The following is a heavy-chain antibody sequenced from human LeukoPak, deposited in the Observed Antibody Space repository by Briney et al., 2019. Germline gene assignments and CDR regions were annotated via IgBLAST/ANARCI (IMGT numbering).Heavy chain of an antibody. Sequence: GGSLRLSCAASGFTFSSYAMSWVRQAPGKGLEWVSAISGSGGSTYYADSVKGRFTISRDNYKNTLYLQMNSLRAEETAVYYCAKVGYSYGIMDVWGKGTTVTVPS. J-gene: IGHJ6*03. CDR1: GFTFSSYA. D-gene: IGHD5-18*01. CDR2: ISGSGGST. CDR3: AKVGYSYGIMDV. V-gene: IGHV3-23*01.